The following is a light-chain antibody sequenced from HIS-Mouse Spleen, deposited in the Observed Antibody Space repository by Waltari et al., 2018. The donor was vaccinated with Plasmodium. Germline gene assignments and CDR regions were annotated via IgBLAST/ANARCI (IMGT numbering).Light chain of an antibody. CDR3: QKYNSAPWT. CDR1: QSVSSN. J-gene: IGKJ1*01. CDR2: GAS. V-gene: IGKV3-15*01. Sequence: EIVMTQSPATLSVSPGERATLSCRASQSVSSNLAWYQQKPGQAPRLLIYGASTRATGIPARFSGSGSGTEFTLTISSLQPEDVATYYCQKYNSAPWT.